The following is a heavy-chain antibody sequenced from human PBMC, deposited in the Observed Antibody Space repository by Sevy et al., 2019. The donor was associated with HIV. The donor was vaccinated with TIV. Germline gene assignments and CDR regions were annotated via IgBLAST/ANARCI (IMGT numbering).Heavy chain of an antibody. CDR2: IKSKTDGGTT. CDR1: GFTFSNAW. J-gene: IGHJ4*02. D-gene: IGHD5-18*01. CDR3: TTDNSYGYYYFDY. V-gene: IGHV3-15*01. Sequence: GGSLRLSCAASGFTFSNAWMSWVRQAPGKGLEWVGRIKSKTDGGTTDYAEPVKGRFTISRDDSKNTLYLQMNSLKTEDTAVYYCTTDNSYGYYYFDYWGQGTLLTVSS.